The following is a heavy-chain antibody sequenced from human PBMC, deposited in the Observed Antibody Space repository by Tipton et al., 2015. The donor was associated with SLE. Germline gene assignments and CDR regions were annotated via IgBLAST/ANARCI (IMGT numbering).Heavy chain of an antibody. CDR1: GFTFSYFT. Sequence: SLRLSCAASGFTFSYFTLNWVRLAPGKGLEWVSSISGSSSYIYYADSVKGRFTISRDNSKNTPYLQMNSLRAEDTAVYYCANEGVIAPSDAFDIWGQGTMVTVSS. CDR2: ISGSSSYI. V-gene: IGHV3-21*01. D-gene: IGHD2-21*01. J-gene: IGHJ3*02. CDR3: ANEGVIAPSDAFDI.